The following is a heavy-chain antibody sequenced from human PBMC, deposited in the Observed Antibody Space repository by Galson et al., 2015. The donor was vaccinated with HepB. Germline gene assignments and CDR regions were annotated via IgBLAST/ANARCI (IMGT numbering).Heavy chain of an antibody. D-gene: IGHD2-2*01. Sequence: SLRLSCAASGFTFSSYSMNWVRQAPGKGLEWVSSISSSGSYIYYADSVKGRFTISRDNAKNSLYLQMNSLRAEDTAVYYCARVEYQLLDGIDYWGQGTLVTVSS. CDR2: ISSSGSYI. J-gene: IGHJ4*02. CDR1: GFTFSSYS. CDR3: ARVEYQLLDGIDY. V-gene: IGHV3-21*01.